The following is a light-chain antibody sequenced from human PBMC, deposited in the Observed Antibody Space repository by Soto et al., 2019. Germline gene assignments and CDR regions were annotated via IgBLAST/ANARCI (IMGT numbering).Light chain of an antibody. CDR2: GAS. CDR3: QQYGSSLI. Sequence: EIVFTQSPCTLSLSPGERATLSSRAIQSVSSSYLAWYQQKPGQAPRFLIYGASTRPTGIPDRFSGSGSGTDFTLTISRLEPEDFAVYYCQQYGSSLIFGQGTRLEIK. CDR1: QSVSSSY. J-gene: IGKJ5*01. V-gene: IGKV3-20*01.